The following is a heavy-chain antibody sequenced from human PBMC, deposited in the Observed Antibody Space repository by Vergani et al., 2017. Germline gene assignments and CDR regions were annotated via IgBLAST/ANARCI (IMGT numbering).Heavy chain of an antibody. D-gene: IGHD6-6*01. CDR1: GFTFQAFA. V-gene: IGHV3-9*01. J-gene: IGHJ4*02. Sequence: VEAGGGLVQPGGSLRLSCTASGFTFQAFAFHWVRQVSGRGLEWVSGIDRNYGVKNGNSFEGRFSISRDNAKKAVFLQMNSLRAEDTALYYCAKSGVSSSPQYYFDYWGQGTLVTVSS. CDR3: AKSGVSSSPQYYFDY. CDR2: IDRNYGVK.